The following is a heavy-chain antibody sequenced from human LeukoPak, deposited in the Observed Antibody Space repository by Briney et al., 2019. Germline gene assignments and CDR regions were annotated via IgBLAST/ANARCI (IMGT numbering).Heavy chain of an antibody. V-gene: IGHV4-59*08. J-gene: IGHJ4*02. CDR1: GGSISSYY. D-gene: IGHD6-13*01. CDR2: IYDSGST. CDR3: ASDKGYSNNYFDY. Sequence: SETLSLTCTVSGGSISSYYWSWIRQPPGKGLEWIGYIYDSGSTNYNPSLKSRVTISVDTSKNQFSLKLSSMTAADTAVYYCASDKGYSNNYFDYWGQGTLVTVSS.